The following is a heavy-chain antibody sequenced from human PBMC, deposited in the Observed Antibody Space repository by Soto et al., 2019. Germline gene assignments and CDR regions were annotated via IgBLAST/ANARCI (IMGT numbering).Heavy chain of an antibody. J-gene: IGHJ6*02. CDR2: INPNSGGT. Sequence: RASVKVSCKASGYTFTGYYMHWVRQAPGQGLEWMGWINPNSGGTNYAQKFQGWVTMTRDTSISTAYMELSRLRSDDTAVYYCARAGITMVRGVKEPYYYYGMDVWGQGTTVTVSS. CDR3: ARAGITMVRGVKEPYYYYGMDV. V-gene: IGHV1-2*04. CDR1: GYTFTGYY. D-gene: IGHD3-10*01.